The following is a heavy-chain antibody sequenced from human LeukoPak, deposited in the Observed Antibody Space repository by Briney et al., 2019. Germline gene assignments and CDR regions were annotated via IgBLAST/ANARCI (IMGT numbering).Heavy chain of an antibody. J-gene: IGHJ4*02. Sequence: GGSLRLSCAASGFSFSNYAMSWVRQAPGKGLEWVSLIVSSSGSTFYADSVKGRFTISRDNSKNTLYLQMNSLRAGDTAVYYCAKGAYDYVELGYFDYWGQGTLVTVSS. CDR1: GFSFSNYA. D-gene: IGHD5-12*01. CDR3: AKGAYDYVELGYFDY. V-gene: IGHV3-23*01. CDR2: IVSSSGST.